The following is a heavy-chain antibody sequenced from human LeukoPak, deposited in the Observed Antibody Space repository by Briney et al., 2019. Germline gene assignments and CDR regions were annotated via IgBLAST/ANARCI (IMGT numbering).Heavy chain of an antibody. CDR2: IYYSGST. CDR3: ARGGPAAAPVWYNWFDP. CDR1: GGSISSGGYY. D-gene: IGHD2-2*01. V-gene: IGHV4-31*03. J-gene: IGHJ5*02. Sequence: PSQTLSLTCTVSGGSISSGGYYWSWIRQHPGKGLEWIGYIYYSGSTYYNPSFKSRVTISVDTSKNQFSLKLSSVTAADTAVYYCARGGPAAAPVWYNWFDPWGQGTLVTVSS.